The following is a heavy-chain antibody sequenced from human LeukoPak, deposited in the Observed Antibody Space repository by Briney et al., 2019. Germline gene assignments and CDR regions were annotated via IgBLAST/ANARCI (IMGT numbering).Heavy chain of an antibody. CDR2: ISSSSSSSSYT. CDR1: GFTFSSYN. J-gene: IGHJ4*02. D-gene: IGHD4-23*01. CDR3: AKPRTNDYGGNFDC. V-gene: IGHV3-21*06. Sequence: GGSLRLSCAASGFTFSSYNMNWVRQAPGKGLEWVSSISSSSSSSSYTYYADSVKGRFTISRDNAKNSLFLQMDSLRAEDTAVYYCAKPRTNDYGGNFDCWGLGTLVTVSS.